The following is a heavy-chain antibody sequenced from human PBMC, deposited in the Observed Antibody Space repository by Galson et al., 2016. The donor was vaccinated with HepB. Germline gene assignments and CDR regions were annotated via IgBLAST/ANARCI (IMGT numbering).Heavy chain of an antibody. CDR2: IYKSGST. CDR1: GGSISSYF. D-gene: IGHD2-21*02. CDR3: ARGVTGTPYFDF. V-gene: IGHV4-59*01. Sequence: EPLSLTCNVSGGSISSYFWSWIRQSPGKGLEWIGYIYKSGSTNYSPSLKSRVTLSVDTSKNQFSLKLRPVTAADTAVYYCARGVTGTPYFDFWGQGALVTVSS. J-gene: IGHJ4*02.